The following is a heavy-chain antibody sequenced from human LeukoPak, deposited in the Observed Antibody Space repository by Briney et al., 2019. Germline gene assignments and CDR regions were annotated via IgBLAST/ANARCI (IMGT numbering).Heavy chain of an antibody. D-gene: IGHD3-10*01. CDR1: GYTFTSYG. CDR3: ARGTVLLGFGKLLRESNWFDP. V-gene: IGHV1-18*01. J-gene: IGHJ5*02. CDR2: ISAYNGKT. Sequence: VASVKVSCKASGYTFTSYGISWVRQAPGQGLEWMGGISAYNGKTNYAQKLQGRVTMTTDTSTSTAYMELRSLRSEGTAVYYCARGTVLLGFGKLLRESNWFDPWGQGTLVTVSP.